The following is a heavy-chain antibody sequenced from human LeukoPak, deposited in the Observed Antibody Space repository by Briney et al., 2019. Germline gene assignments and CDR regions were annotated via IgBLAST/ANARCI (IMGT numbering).Heavy chain of an antibody. CDR1: GYTFTSYD. V-gene: IGHV1-8*01. CDR2: MNPNSGNT. Sequence: ASLKVSCKASGYTFTSYDMNWVRQATGQGLEWMGWMNPNSGNTGSAHSVQGRVTMTRDTSRSTAYMELRSLTSEDTAVYYCARGPLVRLPSSFDPWGQGTLLTVCS. CDR3: ARGPLVRLPSSFDP. D-gene: IGHD3-16*02. J-gene: IGHJ5*02.